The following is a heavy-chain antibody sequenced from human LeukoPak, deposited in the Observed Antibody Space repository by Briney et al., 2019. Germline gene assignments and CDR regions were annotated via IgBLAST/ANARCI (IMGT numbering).Heavy chain of an antibody. V-gene: IGHV1-18*01. Sequence: ASVKVSCKASGYTFTSYGISWVRQAPGQGLEWMGWISAYNGNTNYAQKLQGRVTMTTDTSTSTAYMELRSLRSDDTAVYYCARVAPPDYYDSSGHYQPRGNNYYYYGMDVWGQGTTVTVSS. CDR3: ARVAPPDYYDSSGHYQPRGNNYYYYGMDV. D-gene: IGHD3-22*01. J-gene: IGHJ6*02. CDR2: ISAYNGNT. CDR1: GYTFTSYG.